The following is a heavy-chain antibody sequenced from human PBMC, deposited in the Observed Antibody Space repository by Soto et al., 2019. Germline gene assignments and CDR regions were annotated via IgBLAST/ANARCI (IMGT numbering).Heavy chain of an antibody. CDR3: TRHVPPSTSGWYGH. CDR1: GFTFSGSA. D-gene: IGHD6-19*01. CDR2: IRSKANGYAT. J-gene: IGHJ4*02. V-gene: IGHV3-73*01. Sequence: PGGSLRLSCAVSGFTFSGSAIHWVRQASGKGLEWVGRIRSKANGYATFYAASVKGRFTVSRDDSKNTAFLQMNSLKIEDTAVYYCTRHVPPSTSGWYGHWGQGTLVTVSS.